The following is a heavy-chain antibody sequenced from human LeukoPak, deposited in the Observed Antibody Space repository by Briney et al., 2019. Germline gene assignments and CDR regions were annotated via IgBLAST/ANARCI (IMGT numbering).Heavy chain of an antibody. D-gene: IGHD1-26*01. CDR3: ARGGGRYHVDY. CDR1: GYTFTSYG. CDR2: INPNSGAT. V-gene: IGHV1-2*02. J-gene: IGHJ4*02. Sequence: ASVKVSCKASGYTFTSYGISWVRQAPGQGLEWMGWINPNSGATKSAQRFQGRVTMTRDTFSSTVHIDLSRLTSDDTAMYYCARGGGRYHVDYWGQGTLVTVSS.